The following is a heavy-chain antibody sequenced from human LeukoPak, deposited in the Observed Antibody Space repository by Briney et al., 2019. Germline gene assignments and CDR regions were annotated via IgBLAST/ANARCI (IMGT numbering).Heavy chain of an antibody. D-gene: IGHD3-9*01. CDR3: ARGVHDILTGYYLEY. Sequence: ASVKVSCKASGYTFTSYAMHWVRQAPGQRLEWMGWINAGNGSTKYSQKFQGRVTITRDTSASTAYMELSSLRSEDTAVYYCARGVHDILTGYYLEYWGQGTLVTVSS. V-gene: IGHV1-3*01. J-gene: IGHJ4*02. CDR2: INAGNGST. CDR1: GYTFTSYA.